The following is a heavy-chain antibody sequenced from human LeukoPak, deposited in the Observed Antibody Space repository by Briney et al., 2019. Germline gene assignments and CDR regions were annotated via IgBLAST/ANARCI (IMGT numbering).Heavy chain of an antibody. J-gene: IGHJ4*02. CDR2: IYYSGST. CDR3: ARAMTTVTPIDY. Sequence: SSETLSLTCTVSGGSISSYYWSWIRQPPGKGLEWIGYIYYSGSTNYNPSLKSRATISVDTSKNQFSLKLSSVTAADTAVYYCARAMTTVTPIDYWGQGTLVTVSS. D-gene: IGHD4-17*01. CDR1: GGSISSYY. V-gene: IGHV4-59*01.